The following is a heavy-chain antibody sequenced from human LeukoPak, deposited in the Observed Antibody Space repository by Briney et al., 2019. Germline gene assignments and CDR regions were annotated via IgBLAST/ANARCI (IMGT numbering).Heavy chain of an antibody. CDR2: ISYDGSKK. V-gene: IGHV3-30-3*01. Sequence: GRSLRLSCAASGFTFSSYGMHWVRQAPGKGLEWVAVISYDGSKKYYADSVKGRFTISRDNSKNTLYLQMNSLRAEDTAVYYCARDRDYAFDYWGQGTLVTVSS. CDR3: ARDRDYAFDY. CDR1: GFTFSSYG. J-gene: IGHJ4*02. D-gene: IGHD4-17*01.